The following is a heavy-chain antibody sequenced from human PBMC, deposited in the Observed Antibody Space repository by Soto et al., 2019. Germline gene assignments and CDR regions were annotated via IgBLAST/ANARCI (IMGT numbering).Heavy chain of an antibody. CDR2: ISGSGGST. Sequence: GGSLRLSCAASGFTFSSYAMSWVRQAPGKGLEWVSAISGSGGSTYYADSVKGRFTNSRDNSKNTLYLQMNSLRAEDTAVYYCARDGLGYCSSTSCFYNWFDPWGQGTLVTVSS. D-gene: IGHD2-2*01. CDR3: ARDGLGYCSSTSCFYNWFDP. V-gene: IGHV3-23*01. J-gene: IGHJ5*02. CDR1: GFTFSSYA.